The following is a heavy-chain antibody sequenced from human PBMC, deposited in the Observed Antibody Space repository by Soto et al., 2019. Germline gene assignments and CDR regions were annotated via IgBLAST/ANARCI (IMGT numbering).Heavy chain of an antibody. D-gene: IGHD4-17*01. CDR3: AKVTVTTLNYYYYYAMDV. Sequence: EVQLLESGGGLVQPGGSLRLSCAASGFTFSSYALSWVRQAPGKGLEWVSTISGSGGSPYYADSVKGWFTISRDNSKNTLYLQMNSLRAEDTAVYYCAKVTVTTLNYYYYYAMDVWGQGTTVTVSS. V-gene: IGHV3-23*01. CDR1: GFTFSSYA. CDR2: ISGSGGSP. J-gene: IGHJ6*02.